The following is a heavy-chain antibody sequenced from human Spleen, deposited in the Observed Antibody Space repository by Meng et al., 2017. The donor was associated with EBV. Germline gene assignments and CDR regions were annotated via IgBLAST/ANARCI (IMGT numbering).Heavy chain of an antibody. V-gene: IGHV3-74*01. CDR2: INSDGSGT. CDR1: GFTFSGDW. D-gene: IGHD2-21*01. Sequence: EVQLVESGGGLVQSGESLRLACAASGFTFSGDWMHWVRQAPGKGLVWVARINSDGSGTSYADSVKGRFIISRDNAKNTLYLEMNSLRAEDTAVYYCARGVGDFDYWGQGTLVTVSS. J-gene: IGHJ4*02. CDR3: ARGVGDFDY.